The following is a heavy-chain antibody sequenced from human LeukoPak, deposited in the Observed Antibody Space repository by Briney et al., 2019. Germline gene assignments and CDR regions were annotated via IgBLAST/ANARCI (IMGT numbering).Heavy chain of an antibody. J-gene: IGHJ4*02. Sequence: ASVKVSCKASGGTFSSYAISWVRQAPGQGLEWMGRIIPIFGTANYAQKFQGRVTITTDESTSTAYMELRSLRSEDTAVYYCARGGRYFDWPYFDYWGQGTLVTVSS. V-gene: IGHV1-69*05. CDR3: ARGGRYFDWPYFDY. CDR2: IIPIFGTA. D-gene: IGHD3-9*01. CDR1: GGTFSSYA.